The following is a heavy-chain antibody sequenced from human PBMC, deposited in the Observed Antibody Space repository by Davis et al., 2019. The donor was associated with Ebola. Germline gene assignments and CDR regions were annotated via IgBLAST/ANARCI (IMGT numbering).Heavy chain of an antibody. CDR1: GFTFSSYG. V-gene: IGHV3-30*02. Sequence: GESLKISCAASGFTFSSYGMHWVRQAPGKGLEWVAFIQYDGSNEYYTDSVKGRFIISRDISNNTLSLQMNGLRPEDTAVYYCAKVMARGLIVAYYGMDVWGQGTTVIVSS. CDR3: AKVMARGLIVAYYGMDV. D-gene: IGHD3-10*01. J-gene: IGHJ6*02. CDR2: IQYDGSNE.